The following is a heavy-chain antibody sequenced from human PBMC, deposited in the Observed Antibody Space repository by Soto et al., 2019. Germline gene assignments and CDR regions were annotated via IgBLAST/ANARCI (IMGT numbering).Heavy chain of an antibody. CDR2: MNPNSGET. Sequence: QEQLVQSGAEVKKPGASVKVSCKTSGYTFTDYDINWVRQATGQGLEWIGWMNPNSGETGYAQKFQGRVTMTRSASLSTAYLELSSLRSEDTAVYYCARVAMAARPRWYNWFDPWGQGTLVTVSS. CDR3: ARVAMAARPRWYNWFDP. V-gene: IGHV1-8*01. D-gene: IGHD2-21*01. CDR1: GYTFTDYD. J-gene: IGHJ5*02.